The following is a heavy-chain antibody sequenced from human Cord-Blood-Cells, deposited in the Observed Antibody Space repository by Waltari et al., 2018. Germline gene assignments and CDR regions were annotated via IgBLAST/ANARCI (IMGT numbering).Heavy chain of an antibody. D-gene: IGHD6-13*01. Sequence: EVQLVESGGGWVKPWGCVRRGSSVSGCTSSTGRMNWFPPAPGKGLDRGSSISSSSSYIYYADSVKVPFTISRGNAKHSLYLQLNSLRAEDTAVYYCARDTRPYSSSWYIWYSDLWGRGTRVTVSS. CDR2: ISSSSSYI. V-gene: IGHV3-21*01. J-gene: IGHJ2*01. CDR3: ARDTRPYSSSWYIWYSDL. CDR1: GCTSSTGR.